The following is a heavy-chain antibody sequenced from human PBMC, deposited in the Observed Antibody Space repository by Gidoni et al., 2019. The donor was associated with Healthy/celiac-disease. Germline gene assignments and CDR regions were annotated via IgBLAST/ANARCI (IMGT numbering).Heavy chain of an antibody. D-gene: IGHD3-16*01. V-gene: IGHV3-48*01. J-gene: IGHJ4*02. CDR2: ISSSSSTI. CDR3: ARDWGWGFDY. Sequence: EVRLVESGGGLVQPGGSLRLSCAASGFTFSSYSMNWVRQAPGKGLEWVSYISSSSSTIYYADSVKGRFTISRDNAKISLYLQMNSLRAEDTAVYYCARDWGWGFDYWGQGTLVTVSS. CDR1: GFTFSSYS.